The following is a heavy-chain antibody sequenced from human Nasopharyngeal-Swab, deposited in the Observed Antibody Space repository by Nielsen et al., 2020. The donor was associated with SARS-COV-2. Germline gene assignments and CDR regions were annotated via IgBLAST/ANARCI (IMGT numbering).Heavy chain of an antibody. Sequence: GESLKISCAASGFTFSSYSVNWVRQAPGKGLEWVSSISSSSSYIYYADSVKGRFTISRDNAKNSLYLQMNSLRAEDTAVYYCARDYYGSGSYLYYYYGMDVWGQGTTVTVSS. CDR1: GFTFSSYS. V-gene: IGHV3-21*01. CDR2: ISSSSSYI. D-gene: IGHD3-10*01. J-gene: IGHJ6*02. CDR3: ARDYYGSGSYLYYYYGMDV.